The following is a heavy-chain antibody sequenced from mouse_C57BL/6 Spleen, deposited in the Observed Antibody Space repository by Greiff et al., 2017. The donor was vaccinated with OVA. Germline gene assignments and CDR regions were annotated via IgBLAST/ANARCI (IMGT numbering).Heavy chain of an antibody. D-gene: IGHD1-1*01. Sequence: VQLQQSGPELVKPGASVKISCKASGYSFTGYYMNWVKQSPEKSLEWIGEINPSTGGTTYNQKFKAKATLTVDKSSSTAYMQLKSLTSEDSAVYYGARRITTVVAHWYFDVWGKGTTVTVSS. CDR2: INPSTGGT. J-gene: IGHJ1*03. V-gene: IGHV1-42*01. CDR3: ARRITTVVAHWYFDV. CDR1: GYSFTGYY.